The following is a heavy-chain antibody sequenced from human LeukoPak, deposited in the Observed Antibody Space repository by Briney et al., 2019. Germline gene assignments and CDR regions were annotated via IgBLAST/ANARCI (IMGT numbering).Heavy chain of an antibody. CDR3: ATYPYYYDSSGYPFDY. CDR1: GYTLTELS. CDR2: FDPEDGET. Sequence: ASVKVSCTVSGYTLTELSMHWVRRAPGKGLEWMGGFDPEDGETIYAQKFQGRVTMTEDTSTDTAYMELSSLRSEDTAVYYCATYPYYYDSSGYPFDYWGQGTLVTVSS. J-gene: IGHJ4*02. D-gene: IGHD3-22*01. V-gene: IGHV1-24*01.